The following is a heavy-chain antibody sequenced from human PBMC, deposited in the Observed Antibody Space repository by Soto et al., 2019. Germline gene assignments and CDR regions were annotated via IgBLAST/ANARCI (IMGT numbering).Heavy chain of an antibody. CDR3: AGILGYCSSTSCYENYYYGMDV. Sequence: SETLSLTCAVYGGSFSGYYWSWIRQPPGKGLEWIGEINHSGSTNYNPSLKSRVTISVDTSKNQFSLKLSSVTAADTAVYYCAGILGYCSSTSCYENYYYGMDVWDQGTTVTVSS. CDR2: INHSGST. V-gene: IGHV4-34*01. J-gene: IGHJ6*02. D-gene: IGHD2-2*01. CDR1: GGSFSGYY.